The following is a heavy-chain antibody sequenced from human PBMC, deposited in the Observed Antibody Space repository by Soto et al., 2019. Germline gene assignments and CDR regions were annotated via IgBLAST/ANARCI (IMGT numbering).Heavy chain of an antibody. V-gene: IGHV1-24*01. Sequence: QVQLVQSGAEVKKPGASVKVSCKVSGYTLTELSMHWVRQAPGKGLEWMGGFDPEDGETIYAQKFQGRVTMTADTSTDTAYIELSSLRSEDTAVYYCATGVELFPPLDYWGQGTLVTVSS. J-gene: IGHJ4*02. CDR3: ATGVELFPPLDY. D-gene: IGHD3-10*01. CDR1: GYTLTELS. CDR2: FDPEDGET.